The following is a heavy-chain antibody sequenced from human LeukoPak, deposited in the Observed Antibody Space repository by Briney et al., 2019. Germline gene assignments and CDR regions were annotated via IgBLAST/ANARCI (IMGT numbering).Heavy chain of an antibody. D-gene: IGHD2-21*01. CDR1: GGSISSYY. V-gene: IGHV4-59*13. CDR3: ARDHGVGGLWWSGYYGMDV. CDR2: FYYSWSP. J-gene: IGHJ6*02. Sequence: SETLSLTCTVSGGSISSYYWSWIRQPPGKGLEWIGYFYYSWSPNYNPSLKSRVTISVDTSKNQFSLKLSSVTAADTAVYYCARDHGVGGLWWSGYYGMDVWGQGTTVTVSS.